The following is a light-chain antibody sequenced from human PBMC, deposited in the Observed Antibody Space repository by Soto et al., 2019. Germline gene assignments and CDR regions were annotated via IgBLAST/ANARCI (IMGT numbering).Light chain of an antibody. J-gene: IGLJ2*01. CDR1: NIGSKN. V-gene: IGLV3-9*01. CDR3: QVWDSSSAVV. CDR2: RDK. Sequence: SYELTQPLAVSVALGQTANITCGGNNIGSKNVHWYQQKPGHAPVLVVYRDKNRPSGIPERFSASNSGNAATLTISRAQDGDEAAYYCQVWDSSSAVVFGGGTKLTVL.